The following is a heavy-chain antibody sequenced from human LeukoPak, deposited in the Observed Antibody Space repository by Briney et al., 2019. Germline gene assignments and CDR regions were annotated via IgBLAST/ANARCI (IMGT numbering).Heavy chain of an antibody. V-gene: IGHV3-74*01. D-gene: IGHD4-17*01. J-gene: IGHJ4*02. Sequence: GGSLRLSCAASGFTFRTYWMHWVRQAPGKGLVWVSRINTDGRSTSYADSVKGRFTVSRDNSKDTLYLQMNSLRADDTAVYYCARDLTVTTPFSVDYWGQGTLVTVSS. CDR2: INTDGRST. CDR1: GFTFRTYW. CDR3: ARDLTVTTPFSVDY.